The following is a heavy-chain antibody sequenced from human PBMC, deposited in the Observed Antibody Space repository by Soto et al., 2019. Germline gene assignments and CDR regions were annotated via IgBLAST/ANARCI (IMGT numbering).Heavy chain of an antibody. D-gene: IGHD4-17*01. V-gene: IGHV4-59*01. CDR1: GGSISPYS. J-gene: IGHJ5*02. CDR3: ARLLGGYDDYGGWFAP. CDR2: VSHSGRT. Sequence: SETLSLACTISGGSISPYSWTWIRQSPGKGLEWIGYVSHSGRTFYTPSLKSRLTMSLDTSRSQFSLRLKSVSAADTAVYYCARLLGGYDDYGGWFAPWGQGTLVTVSS.